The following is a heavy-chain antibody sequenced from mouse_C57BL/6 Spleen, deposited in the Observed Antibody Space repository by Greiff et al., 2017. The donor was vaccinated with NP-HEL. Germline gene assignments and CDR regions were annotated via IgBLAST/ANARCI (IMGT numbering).Heavy chain of an antibody. J-gene: IGHJ1*03. D-gene: IGHD1-1*01. V-gene: IGHV7-1*01. CDR1: GFTFSDFY. CDR2: SRNKANDDTT. CDR3: ARDAGGSSYDWYFDV. Sequence: EVQLVESGGGLVQSGRSLRLSCATSGFTFSDFYMEWVRQAPGKGLEWIAASRNKANDDTTVYSASVKGRFIVSRDTSQSILYLQMNALRAEDTAIYYCARDAGGSSYDWYFDVWGTGTTVTVSS.